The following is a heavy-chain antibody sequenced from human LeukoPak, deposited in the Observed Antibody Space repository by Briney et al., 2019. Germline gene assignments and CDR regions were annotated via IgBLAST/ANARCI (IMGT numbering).Heavy chain of an antibody. Sequence: GGSLRLSCAASGFTFSSYSMNWVRQAPGKGLEWVSSISSSSSYIYYADSVKGRFTISRDNAKNSLYLQMNSLRAEDTAVYYCASDGYYYDSSGYYYTQLMDYWGQGTLVTVSS. CDR3: ASDGYYYDSSGYYYTQLMDY. D-gene: IGHD3-22*01. CDR2: ISSSSSYI. CDR1: GFTFSSYS. V-gene: IGHV3-21*01. J-gene: IGHJ4*02.